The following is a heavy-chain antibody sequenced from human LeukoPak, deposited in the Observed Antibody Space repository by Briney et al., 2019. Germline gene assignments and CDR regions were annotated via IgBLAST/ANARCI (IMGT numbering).Heavy chain of an antibody. J-gene: IGHJ4*02. CDR3: ARGEVPPHYFDY. CDR1: GGTFTISA. V-gene: IGHV1-69*13. CDR2: IIAIFGTA. Sequence: SVTVSFTASGGTFTISASSWVRQAPGQGLEWMGGIIAIFGTANYAQKFQGRVTITADESTSTAYMELSNLRSEDTAVYYCARGEVPPHYFDYWGQGTLVTVSS.